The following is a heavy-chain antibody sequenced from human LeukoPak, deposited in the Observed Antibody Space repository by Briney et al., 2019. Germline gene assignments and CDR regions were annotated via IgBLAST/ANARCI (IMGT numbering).Heavy chain of an antibody. CDR2: INPSGTTT. V-gene: IGHV1-46*01. J-gene: IGHJ4*02. D-gene: IGHD2-21*02. CDR1: GFTFANYY. Sequence: ASVKVSCKASGFTFANYYMHWVRQAPGQGLEWMGIINPSGTTTTYAQKFQGRVIMTRDMSTSTVYMELSSLRSEDTAVYYCARGASRVYCGGDCHNALDHWGQGTLVTVSS. CDR3: ARGASRVYCGGDCHNALDH.